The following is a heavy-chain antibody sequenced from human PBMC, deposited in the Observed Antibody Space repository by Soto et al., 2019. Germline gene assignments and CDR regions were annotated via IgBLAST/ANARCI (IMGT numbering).Heavy chain of an antibody. CDR1: GYTFSSYG. Sequence: QVHLVQSGGEVKKPGASVKVFCKTSGYTFSSYGVNWVRHAPGRGLDCIGWISPYNDYTYYAQKFQGRVRMTTDTSKKTAYMELRSLRSDDTAVYYCGRGGYHASSGSRNYNYYGIDVWGQGTTVIVSS. CDR2: ISPYNDYT. V-gene: IGHV1-18*01. CDR3: GRGGYHASSGSRNYNYYGIDV. D-gene: IGHD3-22*01. J-gene: IGHJ6*01.